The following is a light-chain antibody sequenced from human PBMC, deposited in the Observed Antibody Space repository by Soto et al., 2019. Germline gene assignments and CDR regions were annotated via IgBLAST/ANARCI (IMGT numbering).Light chain of an antibody. J-gene: IGLJ2*01. CDR3: GTWDSSLSAGV. Sequence: QSVLTQPPSVSAAPGQEVTISCAGSSSDIGNNYVSWYQQVPGTAPKLLIYDRNNRPSGIPDRFSGSKSGTSATLDITGLQTGHEADYYCGTWDSSLSAGVFGGGTKLTVL. V-gene: IGLV1-51*01. CDR2: DRN. CDR1: SSDIGNNY.